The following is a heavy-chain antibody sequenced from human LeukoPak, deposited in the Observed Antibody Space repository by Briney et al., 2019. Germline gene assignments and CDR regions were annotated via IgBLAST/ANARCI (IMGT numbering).Heavy chain of an antibody. V-gene: IGHV3-30*18. CDR3: AKDISSTSPEYFQH. J-gene: IGHJ1*01. D-gene: IGHD2-2*01. CDR2: ISYDGSNK. CDR1: GFTFSSYG. Sequence: GGSLRLSCAASGFTFSSYGMHWVRQAPGKGLEWVAVISYDGSNKYYADSVKGRFTISRDNSKNTLYLQMNSLRAEDTAVYYCAKDISSTSPEYFQHWGQGTLVTVSS.